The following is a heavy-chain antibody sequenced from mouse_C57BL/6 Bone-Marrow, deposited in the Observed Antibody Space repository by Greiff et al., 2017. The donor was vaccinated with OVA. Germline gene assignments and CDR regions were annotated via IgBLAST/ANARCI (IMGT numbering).Heavy chain of an antibody. CDR1: GYAFSSSW. Sequence: VQLQQSGPELVKPGASVKISCKASGYAFSSSWMNWVKQRPGKGLEWIGRIYPGDGDTNYNGKFKGTATLTADKSSSTASMPLSSLTSEDSAVYFCGRGELGDWGQGTTLTVSS. D-gene: IGHD3-3*01. V-gene: IGHV1-82*01. CDR3: GRGELGD. J-gene: IGHJ2*01. CDR2: IYPGDGDT.